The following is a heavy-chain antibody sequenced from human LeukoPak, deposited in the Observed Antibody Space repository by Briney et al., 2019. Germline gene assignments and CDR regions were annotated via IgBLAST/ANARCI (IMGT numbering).Heavy chain of an antibody. J-gene: IGHJ6*02. D-gene: IGHD6-13*01. Sequence: ASVNVSCKVSGYTLTELSMHWVRQARGKGLEWMGGFDPEDGETIYAQKFQGRVTMTEDTSTDPAYMELSSLRSEDTAVYYCATGGQQLALDYYYYYYGMDVWGQGTAVTVSS. V-gene: IGHV1-24*01. CDR3: ATGGQQLALDYYYYYYGMDV. CDR2: FDPEDGET. CDR1: GYTLTELS.